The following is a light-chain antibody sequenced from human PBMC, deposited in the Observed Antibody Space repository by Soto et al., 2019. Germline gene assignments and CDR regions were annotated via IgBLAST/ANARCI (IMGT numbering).Light chain of an antibody. Sequence: QSVLTQPPSVSGAPGQRVTISCTGSSSNIGAGYDVHWYQQLPGTAPKLLIYGNSNRPSGVPDRFSGSKSGTSASLAITGLQAEDEADYCCQSYDSILSGWVFGGGTKLTVL. J-gene: IGLJ3*02. V-gene: IGLV1-40*01. CDR2: GNS. CDR1: SSNIGAGYD. CDR3: QSYDSILSGWV.